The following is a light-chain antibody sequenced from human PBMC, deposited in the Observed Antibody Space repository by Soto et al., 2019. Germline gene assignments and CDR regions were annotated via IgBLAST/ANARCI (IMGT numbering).Light chain of an antibody. V-gene: IGLV1-51*01. CDR3: GSWDSSLTGVV. CDR1: SSNIGNQF. Sequence: QSVLTQPPSVSAAPGQKVTISCSGSSSNIGNQFVSWYQQLPGTAPKLLIYDNNKRPSGIPDRFSGSKSGTSATLGIAGLQTGGEADYYCGSWDSSLTGVVFGGGTQLTVL. CDR2: DNN. J-gene: IGLJ2*01.